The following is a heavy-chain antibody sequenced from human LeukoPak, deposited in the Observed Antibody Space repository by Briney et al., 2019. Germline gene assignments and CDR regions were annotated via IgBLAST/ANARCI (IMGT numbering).Heavy chain of an antibody. Sequence: ASVKVSCKASGYTFTSYDINWVRQATGQGLEWMGIINPGGSTRNYAQKFQGRVTITADESTSTAYMELSSLRSEDTAVYYCARDRGYYYDSSGYYGYFDYWGQGTLVTVSS. D-gene: IGHD3-22*01. J-gene: IGHJ4*02. CDR3: ARDRGYYYDSSGYYGYFDY. CDR2: INPGGSTR. CDR1: GYTFTSYD. V-gene: IGHV1-46*01.